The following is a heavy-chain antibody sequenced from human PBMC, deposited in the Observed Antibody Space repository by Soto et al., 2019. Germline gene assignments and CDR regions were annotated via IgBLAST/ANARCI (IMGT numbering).Heavy chain of an antibody. CDR3: AKDRGSGWSAFDY. V-gene: IGHV3-23*01. Sequence: GSLRLSCAASGFTFSNYAMSWVRQAPGRGLEWVSAISPSGGSTFYADSVKGRFTISRDNSKNTLYLQMNSLRAEDTAVYSCAKDRGSGWSAFDYWGQGTLVTVSS. J-gene: IGHJ4*02. D-gene: IGHD6-19*01. CDR2: ISPSGGST. CDR1: GFTFSNYA.